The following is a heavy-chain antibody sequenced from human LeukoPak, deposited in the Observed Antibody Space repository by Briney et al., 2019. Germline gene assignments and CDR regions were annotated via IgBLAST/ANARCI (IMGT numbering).Heavy chain of an antibody. CDR2: IRYDGSNK. J-gene: IGHJ6*03. CDR3: AKDGRFGELGDYYYYMDV. V-gene: IGHV3-30*02. CDR1: GFTFSSYG. D-gene: IGHD3-10*01. Sequence: GGSLRLSCAASGFTFSSYGMHWVRQAPGKGLEWVAFIRYDGSNKYYADSVKGRFTIFRDNSKNTLYLQMNSLRAEDTAVYYCAKDGRFGELGDYYYYMDVWGKGTTVTISS.